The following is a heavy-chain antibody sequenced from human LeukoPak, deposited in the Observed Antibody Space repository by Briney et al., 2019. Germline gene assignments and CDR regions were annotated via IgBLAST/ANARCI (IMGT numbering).Heavy chain of an antibody. V-gene: IGHV3-23*01. CDR3: AKGDCGGGSCYSFGY. CDR1: GYTFSSYA. D-gene: IGHD2-15*01. J-gene: IGHJ4*02. Sequence: QPGGSLRLSCAASGYTFSSYAMTWVRQAPGKGLEWVSSISGSGGSTYYADSAEGRFTISRDNSKNTLYMQMNSLRAEDTALYYCAKGDCGGGSCYSFGYWGQGTLVTVSS. CDR2: ISGSGGST.